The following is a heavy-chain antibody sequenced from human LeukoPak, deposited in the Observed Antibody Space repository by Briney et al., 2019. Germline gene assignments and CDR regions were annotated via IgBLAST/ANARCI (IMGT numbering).Heavy chain of an antibody. CDR1: GFTFSSYE. CDR3: ARRGSYNDY. Sequence: PWESLRLSFATSGFTFSSYEMDLVRQAPRMGMEWVSYISSSGITIYYADSVKGRFTISRDNANNSLYLQMNSLRAEDTAVYYCARRGSYNDYWGQGTLVTVSS. CDR2: ISSSGITI. V-gene: IGHV3-48*03. J-gene: IGHJ4*02. D-gene: IGHD3-16*01.